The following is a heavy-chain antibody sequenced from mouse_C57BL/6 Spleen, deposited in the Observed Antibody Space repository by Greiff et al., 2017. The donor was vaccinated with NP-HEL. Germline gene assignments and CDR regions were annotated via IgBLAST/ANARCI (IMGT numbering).Heavy chain of an antibody. CDR2: IDPSDSET. V-gene: IGHV1-52*01. Sequence: QVQLQQPRAELVRPGSSVKLSCKASGYTFTSYWMHWVKQRPIQGLEWIGNIDPSDSETHYNQKFKDKATLTVDKSSSTAYMQLSSLTSEDSAVYYCAREGYYSIYYFDYWGQGTTLTVSS. CDR3: AREGYYSIYYFDY. J-gene: IGHJ2*01. CDR1: GYTFTSYW. D-gene: IGHD2-5*01.